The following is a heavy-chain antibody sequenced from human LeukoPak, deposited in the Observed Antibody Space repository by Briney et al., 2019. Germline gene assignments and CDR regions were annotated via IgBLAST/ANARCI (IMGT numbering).Heavy chain of an antibody. CDR1: GFTFSSYA. D-gene: IGHD1-26*01. J-gene: IGHJ4*02. CDR2: ISGSGGST. V-gene: IGHV3-23*01. Sequence: GGSLRLSCAASGFTFSSYAMSWVRQAPGKVLEWVSAISGSGGSTYYADSVKGRFTISRDNSKNTLYLQMNSLRAEDTAVYYCAKAVISVVGATGDYWGQGTLVTVSS. CDR3: AKAVISVVGATGDY.